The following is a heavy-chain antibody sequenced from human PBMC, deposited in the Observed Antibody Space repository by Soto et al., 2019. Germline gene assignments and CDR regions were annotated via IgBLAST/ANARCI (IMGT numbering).Heavy chain of an antibody. D-gene: IGHD3-3*01. V-gene: IGHV4-30-4*01. CDR1: GGSISSGDYC. CDR2: IYYSGST. Sequence: PSETLSLTCTVSGGSISSGDYCWSWIRQPPGKGLEWIGYIYYSGSTYYNPSLKSRVTISVDTSKNQFSLKLSSVTAADTAVYYCARDRNFWSGYSDYYYYGMDVWGQGTTVTVSS. J-gene: IGHJ6*02. CDR3: ARDRNFWSGYSDYYYYGMDV.